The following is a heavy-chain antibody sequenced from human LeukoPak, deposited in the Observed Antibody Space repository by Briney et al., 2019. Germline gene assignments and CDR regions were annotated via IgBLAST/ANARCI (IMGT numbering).Heavy chain of an antibody. CDR3: ARITYYSDSSSYYHFDC. V-gene: IGHV3-74*01. D-gene: IGHD3-22*01. CDR2: IDRDGSST. J-gene: IGHJ4*02. CDR1: GFTFNNYW. Sequence: GGSLRLSCAASGFTFNNYWMHWVRQAPGKGLVWVSRIDRDGSSTSYADSVKGRFTVSRDNAKNTVYLQMNSLRAEDTAVYNCARITYYSDSSSYYHFDCWGQGTLVTVSS.